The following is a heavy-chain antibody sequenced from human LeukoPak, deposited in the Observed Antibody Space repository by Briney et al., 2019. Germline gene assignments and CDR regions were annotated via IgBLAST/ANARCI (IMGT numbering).Heavy chain of an antibody. CDR3: ARERYYYDHSGYYDF. J-gene: IGHJ4*02. D-gene: IGHD3-22*01. Sequence: GASVKVSCKASGYTFTSYGISWVRQAPGQGLEWMGWITAYNGNTNYAQKLQGRVTMTTDTSTSTAYMELRSLRSDDTAVYYCARERYYYDHSGYYDFWGQGTQVTVSS. V-gene: IGHV1-18*01. CDR1: GYTFTSYG. CDR2: ITAYNGNT.